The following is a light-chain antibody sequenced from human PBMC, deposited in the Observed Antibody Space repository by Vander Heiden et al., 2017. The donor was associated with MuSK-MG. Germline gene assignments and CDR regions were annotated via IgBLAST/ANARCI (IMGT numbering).Light chain of an antibody. Sequence: DIVMTQSPPTLSVSPGERATISSRASQSISSNLAWYQQKPGQAPRLLIYDASTRSTGIPARFSGSGSGTAFTLTISSRQSADFAVYYCQEHNNWPPYTFGQGTKVEIK. CDR3: QEHNNWPPYT. CDR1: QSISSN. V-gene: IGKV3-15*01. CDR2: DAS. J-gene: IGKJ2*01.